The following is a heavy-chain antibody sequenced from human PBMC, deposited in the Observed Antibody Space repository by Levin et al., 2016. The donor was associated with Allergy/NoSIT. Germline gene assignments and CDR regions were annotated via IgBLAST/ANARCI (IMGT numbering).Heavy chain of an antibody. CDR2: ISDSGTGT. Sequence: GESLKISCAASGFTLNNYAVNWVRQAPGKGLQWVSSISDSGTGTFYADSVKGRFTVSRDRSSNTVHLQMNSLRAEDTAIYYCAIQRGYTYVLGSFGRDVWGQGTTVTVSS. CDR1: GFTLNNYA. V-gene: IGHV3-23*01. CDR3: AIQRGYTYVLGSFGRDV. D-gene: IGHD3-10*01. J-gene: IGHJ6*02.